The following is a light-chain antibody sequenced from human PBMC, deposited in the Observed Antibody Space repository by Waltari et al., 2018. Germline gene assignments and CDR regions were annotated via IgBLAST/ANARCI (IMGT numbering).Light chain of an antibody. V-gene: IGKV1-5*03. CDR1: QSIARW. CDR3: QQYHTAPHT. CDR2: RAS. Sequence: DIQMTQSPSSLSASVGDTVTIPCRASQSIARWLAWYQQKPGKAPKILMFRASTLQGGVPSRFSGSGSGTDFALTISSLQPEDLATYYCQQYHTAPHTFGQGTKVDI. J-gene: IGKJ2*01.